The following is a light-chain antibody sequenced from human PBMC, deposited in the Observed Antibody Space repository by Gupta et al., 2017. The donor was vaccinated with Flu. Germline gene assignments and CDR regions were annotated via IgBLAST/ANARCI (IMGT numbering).Light chain of an antibody. CDR1: QDINNW. CDR2: DAS. J-gene: IGKJ2*02. Sequence: DVEVTQSPSSVSASVGDRVTMTCRARQDINNWLAWYQQKPGKAPKLLIYDASRWKSGVPSRFSGSGCRTEFTLTISSRQPEESAIYYCQQENRCPCPFGQGTQLDIK. CDR3: QQENRCPCP. V-gene: IGKV1-12*01.